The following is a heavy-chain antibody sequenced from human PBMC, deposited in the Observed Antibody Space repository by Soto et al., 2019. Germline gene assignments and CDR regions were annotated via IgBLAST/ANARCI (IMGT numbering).Heavy chain of an antibody. CDR2: VYPCDSYT. CDR3: ARHTTYYYDQSTGYHDY. J-gene: IGHJ4*02. CDR1: GYSFNLHW. D-gene: IGHD3-22*01. V-gene: IGHV5-51*01. Sequence: VESLKISCQAPGYSFNLHWIAWVRQIPWEGLEWMGIVYPCDSYTRYSPSFQGQVTISADRSISTAYLQWSSLKASDTAMYYCARHTTYYYDQSTGYHDYWGKGNLVTVSA.